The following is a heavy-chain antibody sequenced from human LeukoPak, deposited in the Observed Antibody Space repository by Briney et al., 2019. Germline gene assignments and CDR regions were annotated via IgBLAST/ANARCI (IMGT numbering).Heavy chain of an antibody. V-gene: IGHV4-31*03. J-gene: IGHJ4*02. CDR2: IYYSGST. D-gene: IGHD3-9*01. CDR3: TSYYDILTGYYYYFDY. CDR1: GGSISSGGYY. Sequence: PSETLSLTCTVSGGSISSGGYYWSWIRQHPGKGLEWIGYIYYSGSTYYNPSLKSRVTISVDTSKNQFSLKLSSVTAADTAVYYCTSYYDILTGYYYYFDYWGQGTLVTVSS.